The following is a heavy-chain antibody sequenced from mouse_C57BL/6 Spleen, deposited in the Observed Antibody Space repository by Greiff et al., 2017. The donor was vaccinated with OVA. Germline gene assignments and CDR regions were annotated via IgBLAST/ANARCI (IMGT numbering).Heavy chain of an antibody. CDR2: INYDGSST. CDR1: GFTFSDYY. D-gene: IGHD2-2*01. J-gene: IGHJ3*01. Sequence: VQLVESEGGLVQPGSSMKLSCTASGFTFSDYYMAWVRQVPEKGLEWVANINYDGSSTYYLDSLKSRFIISRDNAKNILYLQMSSLKSEDTATYYCARDEGGYGYESWFAYWGQGTLVTVSA. V-gene: IGHV5-16*01. CDR3: ARDEGGYGYESWFAY.